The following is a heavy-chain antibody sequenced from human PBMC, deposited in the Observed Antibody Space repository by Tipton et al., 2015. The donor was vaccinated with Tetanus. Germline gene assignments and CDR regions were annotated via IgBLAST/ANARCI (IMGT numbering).Heavy chain of an antibody. J-gene: IGHJ4*02. CDR1: GFTFSEFTFSNAW. V-gene: IGHV3-15*01. CDR2: IKSQIDGGAI. D-gene: IGHD3-16*01. CDR3: TTSGPGASGGDH. Sequence: SLRLSCTGSGFTFSEFTFSNAWMSWVRQAPGKGLEWIGRIKSQIDGGAIDYAAPMKDRFNLSRDDSKNTVFLHMNNLRTEDTAVYYCTTSGPGASGGDHWGQGTLVTVSA.